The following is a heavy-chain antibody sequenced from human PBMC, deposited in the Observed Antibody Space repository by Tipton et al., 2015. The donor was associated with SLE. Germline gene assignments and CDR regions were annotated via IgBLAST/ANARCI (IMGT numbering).Heavy chain of an antibody. CDR3: ARDRVFHNDDESPEAFDI. J-gene: IGHJ3*02. D-gene: IGHD1-1*01. Sequence: TLSLTCTVSGGSISSSSYYWGWIRQPPGKGLEWIGSIYYSGSTYYNPSLRSRVTISVDTSKKQFSLRLSSVTAADTAVYYCARDRVFHNDDESPEAFDIWGQWSILTFSS. CDR1: GGSISSSSYY. CDR2: IYYSGST. V-gene: IGHV4-39*07.